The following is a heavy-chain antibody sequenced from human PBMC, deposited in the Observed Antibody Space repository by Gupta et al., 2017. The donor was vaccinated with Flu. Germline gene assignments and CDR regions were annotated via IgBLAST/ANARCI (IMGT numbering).Heavy chain of an antibody. J-gene: IGHJ4*02. Sequence: EVRLVESGGGLVQPGRSLTLSCAASGFTFNDFAMHWVRQVPGKGLEWVSGISWHSATIAYADSVKGRFTISRDNAKNSLFLHMNSLKPEDTAFYYCARDPMTRTIVVPTTATNFDYWGQGTLVTVSS. CDR1: GFTFNDFA. CDR3: ARDPMTRTIVVPTTATNFDY. V-gene: IGHV3-9*01. CDR2: ISWHSATI. D-gene: IGHD2-21*01.